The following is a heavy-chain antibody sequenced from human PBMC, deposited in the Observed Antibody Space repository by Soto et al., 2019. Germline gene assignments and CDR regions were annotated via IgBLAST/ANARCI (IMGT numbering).Heavy chain of an antibody. CDR3: AKDLWVTFGSSCYFQH. J-gene: IGHJ1*01. CDR2: ISGSGGST. D-gene: IGHD3-16*01. Sequence: EVQLLESGGGLVQPGGSLRLSCAASGFTFSSYAMSWVRQAPGKGLEWVSAISGSGGSTYYADSVKGRFTISRDNSKNTLYLQMNSLRAEDTAVYYCAKDLWVTFGSSCYFQHWGQGTLVTVSS. V-gene: IGHV3-23*01. CDR1: GFTFSSYA.